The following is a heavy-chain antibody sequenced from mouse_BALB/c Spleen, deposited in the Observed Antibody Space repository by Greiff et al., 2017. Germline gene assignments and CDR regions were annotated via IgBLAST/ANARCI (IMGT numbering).Heavy chain of an antibody. CDR1: GFTFSSYG. CDR2: INSNGGST. V-gene: IGHV5-6-3*01. Sequence: EVKLVESGGGLVQPGGSLKLSCAASGFTFSSYGMSWVRQTPDKRLELVATINSNGGSTYYPDSVKGRFTISRDNAKNTLYLQMSSLKSEDTAMYYCARDNWYFDVWGAGTTVTVSS. J-gene: IGHJ1*01. CDR3: ARDNWYFDV.